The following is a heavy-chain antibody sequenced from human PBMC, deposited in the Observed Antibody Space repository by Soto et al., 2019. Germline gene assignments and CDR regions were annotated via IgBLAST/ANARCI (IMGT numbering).Heavy chain of an antibody. CDR2: IYHSGST. J-gene: IGHJ6*02. V-gene: IGHV4-4*02. CDR3: ARDRRESSGWYRDYYYGMDV. Sequence: PSETLSLICAVSGGSISSSNWWSWVRQPPGKGLEWIGEIYHSGSTNYNPSLKSRVTISVDKSKNQFSLKLSSVTAADTAVYYCARDRRESSGWYRDYYYGMDVWGQGTTVTVSS. CDR1: GGSISSSNW. D-gene: IGHD6-19*01.